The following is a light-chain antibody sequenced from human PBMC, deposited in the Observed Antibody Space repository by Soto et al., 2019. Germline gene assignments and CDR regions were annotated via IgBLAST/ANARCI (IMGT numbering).Light chain of an antibody. V-gene: IGLV2-11*01. CDR3: YSYSASDIWV. CDR2: AVS. Sequence: QSALTQPRSVSGSPGQSVTISCTGTNSDVGRYNFVSWYQQLPGKAPNLLISAVSQRPSGVPDRFSGSKSGNTASLTISGLQADDEADYFCYSYSASDIWVFGGGTKLTVL. J-gene: IGLJ3*02. CDR1: NSDVGRYNF.